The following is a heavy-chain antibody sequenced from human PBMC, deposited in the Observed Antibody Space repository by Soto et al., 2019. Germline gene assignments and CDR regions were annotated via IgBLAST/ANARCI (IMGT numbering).Heavy chain of an antibody. V-gene: IGHV1-24*01. D-gene: IGHD2-2*01. CDR2: FDPEDGIA. Sequence: ASVKVSCKVSGYTLTELSMHWVRQAPGKGLEWMGGFDPEDGIANYAQKFQGRVTITADKSTSTAYMELSSLRSEDTAVYYCASGVVVVPAAMLTYYYYGMDVWGQGTTVTVSS. J-gene: IGHJ6*02. CDR1: GYTLTELS. CDR3: ASGVVVVPAAMLTYYYYGMDV.